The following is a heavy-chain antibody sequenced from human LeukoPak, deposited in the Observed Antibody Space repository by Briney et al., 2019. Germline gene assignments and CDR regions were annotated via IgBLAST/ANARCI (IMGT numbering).Heavy chain of an antibody. V-gene: IGHV3-23*01. CDR1: GFTFRSYA. CDR3: AREEPYCGGDCYFQH. D-gene: IGHD2-21*02. J-gene: IGHJ1*01. Sequence: GGSLRLSCAASGFTFRSYAMSWVRQAPGKGLEWVAVISGSGTSTYYADSMRGRVITSRDNSRNTLYLVMNSLRAEDTAVYYCAREEPYCGGDCYFQHWGQGTLVTVSS. CDR2: ISGSGTST.